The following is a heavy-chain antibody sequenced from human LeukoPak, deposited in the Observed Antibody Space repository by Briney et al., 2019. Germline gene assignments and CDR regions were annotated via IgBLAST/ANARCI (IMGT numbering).Heavy chain of an antibody. Sequence: GGSLRLSCAASGFTFSNAWMSWVRQAPGKGLEWVGRIKSKTDGGTTDYAAPVKGRFTISRDDSKNTLYLQMNSLKTEDTAVYYCCNDGEIDAFDIWGQGTMVTVSS. J-gene: IGHJ3*02. CDR3: CNDGEIDAFDI. V-gene: IGHV3-15*01. CDR2: IKSKTDGGTT. D-gene: IGHD3-10*01. CDR1: GFTFSNAW.